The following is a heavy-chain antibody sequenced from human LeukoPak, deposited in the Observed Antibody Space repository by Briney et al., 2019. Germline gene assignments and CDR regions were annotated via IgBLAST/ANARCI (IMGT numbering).Heavy chain of an antibody. CDR1: GYTFTAYY. CDR2: INPISGGT. D-gene: IGHD4/OR15-4a*01. Sequence: VSVKVSCKASGYTFTAYYMHWVRQAPGQGLEWMGWINPISGGTKYAQKFQGRVTMTTDTSISTAYMDLSRLRSDDTAVYYCARPLLWWPQVGYFDYWGQGTLVTVSS. J-gene: IGHJ4*02. CDR3: ARPLLWWPQVGYFDY. V-gene: IGHV1-2*02.